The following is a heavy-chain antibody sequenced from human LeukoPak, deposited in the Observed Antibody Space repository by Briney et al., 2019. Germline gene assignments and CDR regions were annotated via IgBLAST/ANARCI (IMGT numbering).Heavy chain of an antibody. CDR1: GFNFSSYA. D-gene: IGHD6-13*01. CDR3: EKDQGSSWYVGWFDP. V-gene: IGHV3-23*01. CDR2: IIGSGGST. J-gene: IGHJ5*02. Sequence: GGSLRLSCAASGFNFSSYAMSCVRQAPGKGLEWDSAIIGSGGSTYYADSVKGRFTISRDNSKNTLYLQMTSLRAEDTAVYYCEKDQGSSWYVGWFDPWGQGTLVTVSS.